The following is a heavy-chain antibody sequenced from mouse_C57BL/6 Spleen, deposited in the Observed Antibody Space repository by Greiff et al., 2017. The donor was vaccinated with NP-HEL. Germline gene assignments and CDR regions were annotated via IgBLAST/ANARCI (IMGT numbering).Heavy chain of an antibody. CDR2: ISDGGSYT. J-gene: IGHJ2*01. D-gene: IGHD1-1*01. CDR3: ARLLDY. Sequence: DVHLVESGGGLVKPGGSLKLSCAASGFTFSSYAMSWVRQTPEKRLEWVATISDGGSYTYYPDNVKGRFTISRDNAKNNLYLQMSHLKSEDTAMYYCARLLDYWGQGTTLTVSS. CDR1: GFTFSSYA. V-gene: IGHV5-4*01.